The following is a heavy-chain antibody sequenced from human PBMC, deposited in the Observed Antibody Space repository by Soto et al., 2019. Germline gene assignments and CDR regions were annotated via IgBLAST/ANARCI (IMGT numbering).Heavy chain of an antibody. Sequence: GGSLRLSCAVSGFTVSSNYMSWVRQTQEKGLEWVSTLYTGGGTYYPDSVKGRFTISRDNSKNTLYLQMNSLRAEDTAVYYCAKTHYYYDSSGYFDYWGQGTLVTVSS. CDR3: AKTHYYYDSSGYFDY. CDR2: LYTGGGT. CDR1: GFTVSSNY. J-gene: IGHJ4*02. D-gene: IGHD3-22*01. V-gene: IGHV3-53*05.